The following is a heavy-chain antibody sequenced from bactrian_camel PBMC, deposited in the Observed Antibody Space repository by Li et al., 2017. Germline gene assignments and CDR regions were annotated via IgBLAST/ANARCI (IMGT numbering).Heavy chain of an antibody. Sequence: HVQLVESGGGSVQVGGSLRLSCVASGYTYSSYCMGWFRQAPGKEREGVAALGSDGRTSYADSVKGRFTISKDNAKNILYLEMNSLKPEDTAMYYCAAEPAVFGYCGGDYYPSNGFWGQGTQVTVS. D-gene: IGHD2*01. J-gene: IGHJ6*01. CDR2: LGSDGRT. CDR3: AAEPAVFGYCGGDYYPSNGF. V-gene: IGHV3S55*01. CDR1: GYTYSSYC.